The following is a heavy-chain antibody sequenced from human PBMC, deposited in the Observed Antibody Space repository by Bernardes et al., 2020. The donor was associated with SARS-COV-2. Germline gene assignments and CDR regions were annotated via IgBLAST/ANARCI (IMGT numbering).Heavy chain of an antibody. D-gene: IGHD3-22*01. V-gene: IGHV3-49*04. Sequence: GGSLRLSCTASGFTFGDYAMSWVRQAPGKGLEWVGFIRSKAYGGTTEYAASVKGRFTISRDDSKSIAYLQMNSLKTEDTAVYYCTRTYYYDSSGYYPDAFDIWGQGTMVTVSS. J-gene: IGHJ3*02. CDR1: GFTFGDYA. CDR2: IRSKAYGGTT. CDR3: TRTYYYDSSGYYPDAFDI.